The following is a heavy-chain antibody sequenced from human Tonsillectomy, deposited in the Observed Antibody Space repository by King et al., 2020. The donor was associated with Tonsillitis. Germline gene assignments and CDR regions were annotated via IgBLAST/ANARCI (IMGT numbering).Heavy chain of an antibody. CDR2: ITWNSGSI. CDR3: TKTXXRFLEWSXAXXI. Sequence: VQLVESGGGLVQPGRSLRLSCAASGFTFDDYAMHWVRQAPGKGLEWVSGITWNSGSIGYADFVKGRFTISRDNAKNSLYLQMNSLRAEDTALYYCTKTXXRFLEWSXAXXIXGQGTMVAVSS. CDR1: GFTFDDYA. D-gene: IGHD3-3*01. J-gene: IGHJ3*02. V-gene: IGHV3-9*01.